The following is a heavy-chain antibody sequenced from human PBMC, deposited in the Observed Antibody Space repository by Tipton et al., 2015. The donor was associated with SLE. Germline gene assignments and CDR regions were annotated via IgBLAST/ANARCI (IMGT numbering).Heavy chain of an antibody. V-gene: IGHV4-31*03. D-gene: IGHD1-14*01. Sequence: TLSLTCTVSGGSINSGVFYWGWVRQNPGKSPEWIGYIYYNGGTSYNPSLKGRLSISLDTSKNSFSLKLNSVSAADTAVYYCARLSGNYYFFMDVWGGGTSVSVSS. J-gene: IGHJ6*03. CDR1: GGSINSGVFY. CDR3: ARLSGNYYFFMDV. CDR2: IYYNGGT.